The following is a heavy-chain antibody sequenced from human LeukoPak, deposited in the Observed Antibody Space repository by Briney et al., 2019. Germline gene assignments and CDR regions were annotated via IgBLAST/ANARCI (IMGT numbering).Heavy chain of an antibody. CDR3: ARDLSALVIPAAYLDS. Sequence: GGSLRLSCAASGFTFSTYGMNWVRQAPGKGLEWVSFISSGSTYIYYADSVKGRFTISRDNAKNSLSLQMNSLRADDTAVYYCARDLSALVIPAAYLDSWGKGTTVTVSS. D-gene: IGHD2-2*01. CDR1: GFTFSTYG. J-gene: IGHJ6*04. V-gene: IGHV3-21*01. CDR2: ISSGSTYI.